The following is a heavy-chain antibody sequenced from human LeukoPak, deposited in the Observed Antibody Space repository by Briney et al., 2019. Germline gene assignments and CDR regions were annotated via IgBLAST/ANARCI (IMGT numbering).Heavy chain of an antibody. Sequence: ASVKVSCKASGYTFTSYILNWVRQAPGQGLECMGWINANTGNPTYAQGFTGRFVFSLDTSVSTAYLQISSLKAEDTALYYCARASTPKVGATIYYFDYWGQGTLVTVSS. CDR1: GYTFTSYI. J-gene: IGHJ4*02. CDR3: ARASTPKVGATIYYFDY. V-gene: IGHV7-4-1*02. CDR2: INANTGNP. D-gene: IGHD1-26*01.